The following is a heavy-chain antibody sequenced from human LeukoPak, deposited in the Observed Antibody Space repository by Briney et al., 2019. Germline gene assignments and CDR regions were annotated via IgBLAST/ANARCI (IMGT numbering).Heavy chain of an antibody. CDR1: GYTFTGYY. CDR2: INPSGGST. D-gene: IGHD6-19*01. J-gene: IGHJ4*02. Sequence: ASVKVSCKASGYTFTGYYMHWVRQAPGQGLEWMGIINPSGGSTSYAQKFQGRVTMTRDTSTSTVYMELSSLRSEDTAVYYCAVGGYSSGWYYEVDYWGQGTLVTVSS. CDR3: AVGGYSSGWYYEVDY. V-gene: IGHV1-46*01.